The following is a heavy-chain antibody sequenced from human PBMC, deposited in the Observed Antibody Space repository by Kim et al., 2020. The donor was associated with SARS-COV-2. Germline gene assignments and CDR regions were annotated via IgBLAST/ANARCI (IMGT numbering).Heavy chain of an antibody. D-gene: IGHD6-19*01. CDR3: ARVVGSSGSSYYYYGMDV. Sequence: KSRVTISVDTSKNQFSLKLSSVTAADTAVYYCARVVGSSGSSYYYYGMDVWGQGTTVTVSS. V-gene: IGHV4-34*01. J-gene: IGHJ6*02.